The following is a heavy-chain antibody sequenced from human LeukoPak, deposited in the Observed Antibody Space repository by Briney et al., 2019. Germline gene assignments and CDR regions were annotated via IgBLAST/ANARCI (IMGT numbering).Heavy chain of an antibody. V-gene: IGHV3-11*04. CDR2: ISGSDSAI. J-gene: IGHJ4*02. Sequence: PGGSLRLSCVASGFTFSGYYMSWLRQAPGKGLEWVSYISGSDSAIYYADSVKGRFTISRDNAKNSLYLQMNSLRAEDTAVYYCVRESASTITRHFDYWGQGTLVTVSS. CDR1: GFTFSGYY. CDR3: VRESASTITRHFDY. D-gene: IGHD4-11*01.